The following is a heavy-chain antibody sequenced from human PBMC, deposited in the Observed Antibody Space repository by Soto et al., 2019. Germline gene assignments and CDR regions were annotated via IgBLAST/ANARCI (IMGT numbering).Heavy chain of an antibody. CDR3: TRVCSRSYHYFDY. CDR1: GFTVSSYH. CDR2: IYSAGSA. Sequence: PGGSLRLSCAASGFTVSSYHMSWVRQAPGKGLEWVSIIYSAGSADFADSVKGRFTISRDNSKNTLYLQMSSLRAEDTAVYYCTRVCSRSYHYFDYSGQGTLLTVSS. D-gene: IGHD6-13*01. J-gene: IGHJ4*02. V-gene: IGHV3-66*01.